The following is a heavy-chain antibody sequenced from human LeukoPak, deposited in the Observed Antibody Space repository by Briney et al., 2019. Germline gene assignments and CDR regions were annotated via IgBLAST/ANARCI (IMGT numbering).Heavy chain of an antibody. CDR2: INHSGST. CDR1: GGSFSGYY. V-gene: IGHV4-34*01. Sequence: PXETLSLTCAVYGGSFSGYYWSWIRQPPGKGLEWIGEINHSGSTNYNPSLKSRVTISVDTSKNQFSLKLSSVTAADTAVYYCARLPLKYCSGGSCYSDFDYWGQGTLVTVSS. CDR3: ARLPLKYCSGGSCYSDFDY. D-gene: IGHD2-15*01. J-gene: IGHJ4*02.